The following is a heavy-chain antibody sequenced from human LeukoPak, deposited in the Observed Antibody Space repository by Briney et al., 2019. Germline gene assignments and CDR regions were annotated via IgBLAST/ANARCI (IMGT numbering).Heavy chain of an antibody. CDR2: ISWDGGST. Sequence: GGSLRLSCAASGFTFDDYAMHWIRQAPGKGLEWVSLISWDGGSTYYADSVKGRFTISRDNSKNSLYLQMNSLRAEDTALYYCAKDPERYGSGSYPHFDYWGQGTLVTVSS. CDR1: GFTFDDYA. V-gene: IGHV3-43D*03. CDR3: AKDPERYGSGSYPHFDY. J-gene: IGHJ4*02. D-gene: IGHD3-10*01.